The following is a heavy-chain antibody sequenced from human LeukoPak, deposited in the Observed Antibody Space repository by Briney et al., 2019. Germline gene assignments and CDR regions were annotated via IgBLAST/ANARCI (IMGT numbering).Heavy chain of an antibody. CDR1: GFTFSSYG. D-gene: IGHD3-10*01. CDR3: ARQVRLGLPITNNGFDP. V-gene: IGHV3-23*01. CDR2: ISGSAVST. J-gene: IGHJ5*02. Sequence: SGGSLRLSCAASGFTFSSYGMSWVRQVPGKGLEWVSAISGSAVSTYYADSVKGRFTISTDNSKNTLYLQMNSLRADDTAVYYCARQVRLGLPITNNGFDPWGQGTLVIVSS.